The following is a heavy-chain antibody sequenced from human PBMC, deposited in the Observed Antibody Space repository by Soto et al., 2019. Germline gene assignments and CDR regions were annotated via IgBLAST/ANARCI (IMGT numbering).Heavy chain of an antibody. CDR1: GFAFNNYG. Sequence: GGSLRLSCTVSGFAFNNYGINWVRQAPGKGLEWVSSISKSDYTYYSDSVKGRFTISRDNAKNSVSLQMNTLRVEDTAVYYCARDLALAGNYWGQGVLVTVSS. CDR2: ISKSDYT. V-gene: IGHV3-21*01. CDR3: ARDLALAGNY. D-gene: IGHD6-19*01. J-gene: IGHJ4*02.